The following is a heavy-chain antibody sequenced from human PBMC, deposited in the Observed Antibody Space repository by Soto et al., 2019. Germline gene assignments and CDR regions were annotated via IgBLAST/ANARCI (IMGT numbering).Heavy chain of an antibody. V-gene: IGHV4-59*01. CDR2: IYYSAST. J-gene: IGHJ3*02. CDR3: ARGAKDIVLMVYGDAFDI. D-gene: IGHD2-8*01. CDR1: GGCISSYY. Sequence: SETLSLTCTVSGGCISSYYWSWIRQPPGKGLEWIGYIYYSASTNYNPSLKSRVTISVDTSKNQFSLKLSSVTAADTAVYYCARGAKDIVLMVYGDAFDIWGQGTMVTVSS.